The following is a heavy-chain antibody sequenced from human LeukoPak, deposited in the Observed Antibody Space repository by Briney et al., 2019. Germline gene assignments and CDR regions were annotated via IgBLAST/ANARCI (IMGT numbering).Heavy chain of an antibody. CDR1: RGFISSSNW. Sequence: SGTLSVTCAVSRGFISSSNWWSRVRPPPGKGLEWIGEIYHSGSTNYNPSLNSRVTISVDKSKNQFSLKLSSVTAADTAVYYCASGGYSSGWPIFDYWGQGTLVTVSS. J-gene: IGHJ4*02. V-gene: IGHV4-4*02. CDR3: ASGGYSSGWPIFDY. CDR2: IYHSGST. D-gene: IGHD6-19*01.